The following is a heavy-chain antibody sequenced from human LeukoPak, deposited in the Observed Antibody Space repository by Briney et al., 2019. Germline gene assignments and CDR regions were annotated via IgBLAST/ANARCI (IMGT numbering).Heavy chain of an antibody. CDR2: INHSGTT. J-gene: IGHJ5*02. Sequence: PSESLSLTCAVYGGSFSDYYWSWVRQPPGKGLEWIGEINHSGTTNYNPSLKSRVTISVDTSKKQFSLRLRSVTAADTAVYYCARLPLYYYDRNWFDPWGQGTLVTVSS. CDR3: ARLPLYYYDRNWFDP. CDR1: GGSFSDYY. D-gene: IGHD3-22*01. V-gene: IGHV4-34*01.